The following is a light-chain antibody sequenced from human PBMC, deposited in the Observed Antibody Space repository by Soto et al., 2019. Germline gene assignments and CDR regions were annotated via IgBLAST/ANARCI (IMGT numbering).Light chain of an antibody. CDR2: GAS. CDR1: QSISSY. Sequence: IVVTQSTDTLSLPPGSTATLSCRASQSISSYLAWYQQKPGQAPRLLIYGASTRATGIPARFSGSGSGTEFTLTISSLQSEDFAVYYCRQYNNWPPLTFGGGTKL. CDR3: RQYNNWPPLT. V-gene: IGKV3-15*01. J-gene: IGKJ4*01.